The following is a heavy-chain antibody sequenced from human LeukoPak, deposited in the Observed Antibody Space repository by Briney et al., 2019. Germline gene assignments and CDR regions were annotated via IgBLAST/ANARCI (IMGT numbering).Heavy chain of an antibody. CDR1: GFTFSTYA. J-gene: IGHJ4*02. CDR3: ARERGYFDQ. Sequence: GGSLRLSCAASGFTFSTYAMGWVRQAPGKGLEWVSVISGSGDSTYYADSVKGRFTISRDNSKKTLNLQMNSLRAEDTAVYYCARERGYFDQWGQGTLVTVSS. CDR2: ISGSGDST. V-gene: IGHV3-23*01.